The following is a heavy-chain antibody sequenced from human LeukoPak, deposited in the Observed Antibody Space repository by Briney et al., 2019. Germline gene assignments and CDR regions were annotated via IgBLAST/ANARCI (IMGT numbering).Heavy chain of an antibody. CDR2: INHSGST. D-gene: IGHD2-2*01. J-gene: IGHJ5*02. Sequence: SETLSLTCAVYGGSFSGYYWSWIRQPPGKGLEWIGEINHSGSTNYNPSLTSRVTISVDTSKNQFSLKLSSVTAAATAVYYCASKKRGYQLLCRFVPWGQGALVTVSS. CDR1: GGSFSGYY. V-gene: IGHV4-34*01. CDR3: ASKKRGYQLLCRFVP.